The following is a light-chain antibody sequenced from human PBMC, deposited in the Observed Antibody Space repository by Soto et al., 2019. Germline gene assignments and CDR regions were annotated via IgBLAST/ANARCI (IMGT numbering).Light chain of an antibody. V-gene: IGKV1-39*01. CDR3: QQSYSTPDT. CDR1: QSNSNY. Sequence: DIQMTQSPSSLSASEGDRVTITCRASQSNSNYLNWYQHKPGQAPKLLIYAASSLQSGVPSRFTGSGSGTDFTLSISDLQPGDFATYSCQQSYSTPDTFGQGTK. CDR2: AAS. J-gene: IGKJ2*01.